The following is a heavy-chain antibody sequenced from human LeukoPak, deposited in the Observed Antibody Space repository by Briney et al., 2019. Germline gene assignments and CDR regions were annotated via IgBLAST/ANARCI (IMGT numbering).Heavy chain of an antibody. Sequence: GGSLRLSCAASGFTFRSYEMNWVRQAPGKGLEWVSYISSASNTIYYADSVKGRFTISRDNAKNSLYLQMNSLRAEDTAMYYCARDGWFGDYNWFDPWGQGTLVTVSS. D-gene: IGHD3-10*01. V-gene: IGHV3-48*01. CDR2: ISSASNTI. CDR1: GFTFRSYE. CDR3: ARDGWFGDYNWFDP. J-gene: IGHJ5*02.